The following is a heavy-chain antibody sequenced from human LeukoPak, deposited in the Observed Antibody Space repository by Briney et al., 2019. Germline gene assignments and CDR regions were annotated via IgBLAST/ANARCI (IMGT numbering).Heavy chain of an antibody. CDR2: INHSGSI. Sequence: SETLSLTCAVYGGSFSGYYWSWIRQPPGKGLEWIGEINHSGSINYNPSLKSRVTISVDTSKNQFSLKLSSVTAADTAVYYCARTYSSGLRGRIDYWGQGTLVTVSS. CDR1: GGSFSGYY. CDR3: ARTYSSGLRGRIDY. J-gene: IGHJ4*02. D-gene: IGHD3-22*01. V-gene: IGHV4-34*01.